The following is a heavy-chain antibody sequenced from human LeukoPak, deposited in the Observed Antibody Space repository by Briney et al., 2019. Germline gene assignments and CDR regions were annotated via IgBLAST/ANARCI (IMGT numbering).Heavy chain of an antibody. CDR1: GFTFSSYS. CDR2: ISSSSSYI. CDR3: VRDDDRPDNGLDY. V-gene: IGHV3-21*01. Sequence: KSGGSLRLSCAASGFTFSSYSMNWVRQAPGKGLEWVSSISSSSSYIYYADSVKGRFTISRDNAKNSLYLQMNSLRAEDTAVYYCVRDDDRPDNGLDYWGQGTLVTVSS. J-gene: IGHJ4*02. D-gene: IGHD3-22*01.